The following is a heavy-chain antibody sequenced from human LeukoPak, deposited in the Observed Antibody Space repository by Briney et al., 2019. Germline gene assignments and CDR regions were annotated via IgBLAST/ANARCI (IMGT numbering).Heavy chain of an antibody. CDR1: GDSVSAYY. D-gene: IGHD6-13*01. CDR3: ARGLMMAVAGRGEFHY. CDR2: ISLSGGT. Sequence: SETLSLTCSVSGDSVSAYYWNWIRQPAGKGLEWIGRISLSGGTIYNPSLQSRLSTSIDTSENQISLRLSSVTAADTAVYYCARGLMMAVAGRGEFHYWGQGTLVTVSS. V-gene: IGHV4-4*07. J-gene: IGHJ4*02.